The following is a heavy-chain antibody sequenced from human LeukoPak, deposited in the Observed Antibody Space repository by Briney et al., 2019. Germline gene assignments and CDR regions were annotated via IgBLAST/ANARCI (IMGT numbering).Heavy chain of an antibody. J-gene: IGHJ6*02. CDR2: IRSKAYGGTT. Sequence: PGGSLRLSCTASGFTFGDYAMSWFRQAPGKGLEWVGFIRSKAYGGTTEYAASVKGRFTISRDDSKSIAYLQMNSLKTEDTAVYYCTRADYDYDFWSGYYTTYGMDVWDQGTTVTVSS. D-gene: IGHD3-3*01. V-gene: IGHV3-49*03. CDR1: GFTFGDYA. CDR3: TRADYDYDFWSGYYTTYGMDV.